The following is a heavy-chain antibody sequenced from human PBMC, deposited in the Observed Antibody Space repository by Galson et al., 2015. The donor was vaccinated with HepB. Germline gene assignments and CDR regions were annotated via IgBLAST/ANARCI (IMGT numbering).Heavy chain of an antibody. CDR2: ISGSGSST. CDR1: GFTFSSYA. Sequence: SLRLSCAASGFTFSSYAMTWVRQSPGKGLEWVSGISGSGSSTYYADSVKGRFTISRDNSKNTLYLQMNSLRAEDTAVYYCAKVGKYSSSSSEYWGQGTLVTVSS. J-gene: IGHJ4*02. V-gene: IGHV3-23*01. CDR3: AKVGKYSSSSSEY. D-gene: IGHD6-6*01.